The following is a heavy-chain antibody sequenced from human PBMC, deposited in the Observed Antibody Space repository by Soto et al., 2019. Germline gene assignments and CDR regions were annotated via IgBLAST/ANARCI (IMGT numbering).Heavy chain of an antibody. CDR1: GGSINTATHS. V-gene: IGHV4-30-2*01. CDR2: IYHSGST. J-gene: IGHJ4*02. CDR3: AGGGGVTTTGDDY. D-gene: IGHD4-4*01. Sequence: QLQLQESGSGLVKPSQTLSLTCAVSGGSINTATHSWSWIRQPPGKGLEWIGYIYHSGSTYYNPSGQSRVTKSIDKSNTPFSLGLGAGTAADTAVYYCAGGGGVTTTGDDYWGQGILVTVSS.